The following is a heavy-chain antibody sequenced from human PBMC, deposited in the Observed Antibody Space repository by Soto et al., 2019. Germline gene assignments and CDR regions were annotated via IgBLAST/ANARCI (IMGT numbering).Heavy chain of an antibody. J-gene: IGHJ6*02. CDR1: GFTDYY. CDR3: AREGSADYGSYGMDV. D-gene: IGHD4-17*01. Sequence: QVQLVQSGTEVRKPGASVKVSCKASGFTDYYIHWVRQAPGQGLEWMGWVNPSSGGTTYAQKFQGRVAMTRDTFISTAYMELSSLQSDDTAVYYCAREGSADYGSYGMDVWGQGTTVTVSS. V-gene: IGHV1-2*02. CDR2: VNPSSGGT.